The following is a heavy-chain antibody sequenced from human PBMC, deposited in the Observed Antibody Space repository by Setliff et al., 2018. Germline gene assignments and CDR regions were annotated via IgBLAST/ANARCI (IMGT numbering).Heavy chain of an antibody. Sequence: GGSLRLSCAASGFTFSSYSMNWVRQAPGKGLEWVSYISSSSRTKYYADSVKGRFTISRDNAKNSLYLQMDSLRAEDTAVYYCARNGDVDTGFLGYYYYYYMDVWGKGTTVTVSS. D-gene: IGHD5-18*01. V-gene: IGHV3-48*01. CDR1: GFTFSSYS. J-gene: IGHJ6*03. CDR2: ISSSSRTK. CDR3: ARNGDVDTGFLGYYYYYYMDV.